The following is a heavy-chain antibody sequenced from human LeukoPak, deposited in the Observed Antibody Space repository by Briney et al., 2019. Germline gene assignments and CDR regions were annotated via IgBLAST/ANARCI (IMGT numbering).Heavy chain of an antibody. CDR3: VPTDSSGLD. CDR2: TNTHGSST. D-gene: IGHD3-22*01. J-gene: IGHJ4*02. CDR1: GFTFSHYW. V-gene: IGHV3-74*01. Sequence: GGSLRLSCEASGFTFSHYWMHWVRQAPGKGLVWVSRTNTHGSSTNYVDSVKGRLTISRDNAKNTMYLQMNSLRAEDAAVYYCVPTDSSGLDWGQGTLVTVSS.